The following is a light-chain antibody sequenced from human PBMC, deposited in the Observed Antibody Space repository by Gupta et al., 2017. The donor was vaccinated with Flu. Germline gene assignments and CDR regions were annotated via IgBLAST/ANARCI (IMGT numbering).Light chain of an antibody. CDR3: AYWDNSLSATG. CDR1: SSNIGNNY. Sequence: QSVLTQPPSVSAAPGQKVTISCSGSSSNIGNNYVSWYQQFPGTAPKLLIYETNRRPSGIPDRFSGSKSGTSATLGITGLQTGDEADDYCAYWDNSLSATGFGGGTKVTGL. V-gene: IGLV1-51*02. CDR2: ETN. J-gene: IGLJ3*02.